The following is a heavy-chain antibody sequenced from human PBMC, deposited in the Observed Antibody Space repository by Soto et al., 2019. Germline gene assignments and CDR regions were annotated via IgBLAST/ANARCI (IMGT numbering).Heavy chain of an antibody. Sequence: GESLKISCAASGFTFSSYAMSWVRQAPGKGLEWVSAISGSGGSTYYADSVKGRFTISRDNSKNTLYLQMNSLRAEDTAVYYCAKGGLGAAGTYYYYYMDVWGKGTTVTVSS. CDR2: ISGSGGST. J-gene: IGHJ6*03. CDR3: AKGGLGAAGTYYYYYMDV. D-gene: IGHD6-13*01. V-gene: IGHV3-23*01. CDR1: GFTFSSYA.